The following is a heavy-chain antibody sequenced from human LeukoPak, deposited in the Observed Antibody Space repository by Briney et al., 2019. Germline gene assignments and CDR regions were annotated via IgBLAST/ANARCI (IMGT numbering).Heavy chain of an antibody. V-gene: IGHV3-7*01. CDR3: ARETPRRGETRDGYR. CDR2: IKEDGSET. Sequence: GGSLRLSCAASGFIFKKYWMNWVRQVPGKGLECLANIKEDGSETYYADSVKGRFTISRDNPKNSLFLQISSLRVEDTAVYYCARETPRRGETRDGYRWGQGTVVTVSS. D-gene: IGHD5-24*01. J-gene: IGHJ4*02. CDR1: GFIFKKYW.